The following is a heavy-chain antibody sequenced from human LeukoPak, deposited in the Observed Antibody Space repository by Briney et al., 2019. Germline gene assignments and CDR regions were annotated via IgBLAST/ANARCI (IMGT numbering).Heavy chain of an antibody. D-gene: IGHD3-22*01. CDR1: GFTFSSYW. Sequence: GGSLRLSCAASGFTFSSYWMNWARQAPGKGLEWVASINHNGNVNYYVDSVKGRFTISRDNAKNSLYLQMDSLRVEDTAVYYCGGYSSLDHWGQGTLVTVSS. V-gene: IGHV3-7*03. CDR2: INHNGNVN. J-gene: IGHJ4*02. CDR3: GGYSSLDH.